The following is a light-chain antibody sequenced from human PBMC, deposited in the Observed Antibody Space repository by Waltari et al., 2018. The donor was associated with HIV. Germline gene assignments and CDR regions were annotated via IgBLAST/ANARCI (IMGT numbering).Light chain of an antibody. CDR2: EVT. Sequence: QSALTQPPSASGSPGQSVTISCTGTNSDIGGYNYVPWYQQHPGKAPKRVISEVTKRPSGVPDRFSGSKSGTTASLTVSGLQAEDEADYYCSSYADRNGFYVVFGGGTRLTVL. V-gene: IGLV2-8*01. CDR1: NSDIGGYNY. J-gene: IGLJ2*01. CDR3: SSYADRNGFYVV.